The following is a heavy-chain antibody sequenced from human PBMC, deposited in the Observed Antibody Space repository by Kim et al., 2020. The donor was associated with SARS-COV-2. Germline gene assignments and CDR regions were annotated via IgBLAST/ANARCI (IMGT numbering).Heavy chain of an antibody. Sequence: GGSLRLSCSASGFTFSSYAMHWVRQAPGKGLEYVSAISSNGGSTYYADSVKGRFTISRDNSKNTLYLQMSSLRAEDTAVYYCVKCSGYDFWSGYSGFDYWGQGTLVTVSS. D-gene: IGHD3-3*01. J-gene: IGHJ4*02. CDR3: VKCSGYDFWSGYSGFDY. CDR2: ISSNGGST. CDR1: GFTFSSYA. V-gene: IGHV3-64D*09.